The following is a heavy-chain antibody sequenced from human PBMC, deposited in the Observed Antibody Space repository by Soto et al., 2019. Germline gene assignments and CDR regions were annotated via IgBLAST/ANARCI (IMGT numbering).Heavy chain of an antibody. CDR1: GFGYSSNG. D-gene: IGHD3-3*01. V-gene: IGHV3-30*18. CDR3: AKERVDYFDY. J-gene: IGHJ4*02. CDR2: ISYDGSNK. Sequence: GGSLRRSGAASGFGYSSNGMHWDIRAPRKVLEWVAVISYDGSNKYYADTVKGRFTISRDNSKNTLYLQMNSLRAEDTAVYYCAKERVDYFDYWGQGTLVTVSS.